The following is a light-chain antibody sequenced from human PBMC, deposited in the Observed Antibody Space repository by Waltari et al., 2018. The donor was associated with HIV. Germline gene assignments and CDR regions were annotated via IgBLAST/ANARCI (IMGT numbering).Light chain of an antibody. CDR1: QSGRTY. Sequence: EIVMTQSPGPLSVSPGEGASLSCRASQSGRTYLAWYQQKPSKTPTLIVYDASTRATGVPVRVSGGVSGTDFTLTISSLQCEDFAGYYCQQYKNWPLTFGGGTKVETK. J-gene: IGKJ4*01. CDR2: DAS. V-gene: IGKV3D-15*01. CDR3: QQYKNWPLT.